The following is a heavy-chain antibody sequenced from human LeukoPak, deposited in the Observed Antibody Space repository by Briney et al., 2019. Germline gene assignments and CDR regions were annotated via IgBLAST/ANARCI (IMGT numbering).Heavy chain of an antibody. V-gene: IGHV4-34*01. CDR3: VLRYFDWFDP. J-gene: IGHJ5*02. Sequence: SETLSLTCAVYGGSFSGYCWSWIRQPPGKGLEWIGEINHSGSTNYNPSLKSRVTISVDTSKNQFSLKLSSVTAADTAVYYAVLRYFDWFDPWGQGTLVTVSS. CDR1: GGSFSGYC. D-gene: IGHD3-9*01. CDR2: INHSGST.